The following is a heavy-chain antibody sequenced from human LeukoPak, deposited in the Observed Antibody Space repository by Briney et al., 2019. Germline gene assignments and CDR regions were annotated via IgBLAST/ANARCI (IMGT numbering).Heavy chain of an antibody. J-gene: IGHJ3*02. V-gene: IGHV1-24*01. Sequence: ASVKVSCKVSGYTLTELSMHWVRQAPGKGLEWMGGFDPEDGETIYAQKFQGRVTMTEDTSTDTAYMELSSLRSEDTAVYYCARDILSQGPDAFDIWGQGTMVTVSS. CDR2: FDPEDGET. CDR3: ARDILSQGPDAFDI. CDR1: GYTLTELS. D-gene: IGHD2/OR15-2a*01.